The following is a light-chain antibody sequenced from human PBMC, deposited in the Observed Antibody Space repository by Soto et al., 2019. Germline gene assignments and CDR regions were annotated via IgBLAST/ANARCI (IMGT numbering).Light chain of an antibody. V-gene: IGKV3-15*01. J-gene: IGKJ4*01. CDR1: QSVSSN. Sequence: EIVMTQSPATLSVSPGERATLSCRASQSVSSNLAWYQQKPGQAPRLLIYGASTRATGIPARFSGSGSGTAFTLTISSLQSEDFAVEYCQQYNNWPPLTFGGGTKVEIK. CDR3: QQYNNWPPLT. CDR2: GAS.